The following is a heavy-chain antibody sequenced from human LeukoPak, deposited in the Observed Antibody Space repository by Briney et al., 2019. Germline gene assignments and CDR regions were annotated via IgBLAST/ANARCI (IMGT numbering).Heavy chain of an antibody. Sequence: GSSVKVSCKASGGTFSSYAIIWVRQAPGQGLEWMGGIIPIFGTANYAQKFQGRVTITTDESTSTAYMELSSLRSEDTAVYYCARGLGRNNWFDPWGQGTLVTVSS. CDR3: ARGLGRNNWFDP. CDR2: IIPIFGTA. D-gene: IGHD3-22*01. J-gene: IGHJ5*02. V-gene: IGHV1-69*05. CDR1: GGTFSSYA.